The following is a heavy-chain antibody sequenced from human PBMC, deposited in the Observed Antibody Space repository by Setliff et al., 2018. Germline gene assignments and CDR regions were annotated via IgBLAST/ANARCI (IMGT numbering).Heavy chain of an antibody. V-gene: IGHV4-31*03. Sequence: PSETLSLTCTVSGGSISSGGYYWSWICQHPGKGLEWIGYIYYSGSTYYNPSLKSRVTISVDTSKNQFSLKLSSVTAADTAVYYCARGSFPYDNSGFDYWGQGTLVTVSS. CDR3: ARGSFPYDNSGFDY. CDR2: IYYSGST. J-gene: IGHJ4*02. D-gene: IGHD3-22*01. CDR1: GGSISSGGYY.